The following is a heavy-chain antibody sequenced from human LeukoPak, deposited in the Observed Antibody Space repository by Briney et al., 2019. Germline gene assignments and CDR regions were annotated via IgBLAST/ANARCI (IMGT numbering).Heavy chain of an antibody. CDR2: ISDSGSTI. D-gene: IGHD2-15*01. J-gene: IGHJ4*02. CDR3: ARDHDSLGY. Sequence: PGGSLRLSCAASGFTFSDHYMSWIRQAPGKGLEWISYISDSGSTIFHADSVKGRFTISRDNAKNSLYLQMNSLRAEDTAVYYCARDHDSLGYWGQGTLVTVSS. CDR1: GFTFSDHY. V-gene: IGHV3-11*01.